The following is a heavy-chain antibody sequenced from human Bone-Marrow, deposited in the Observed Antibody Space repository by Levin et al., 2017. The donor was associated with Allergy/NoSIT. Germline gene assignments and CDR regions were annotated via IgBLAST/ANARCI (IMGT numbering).Heavy chain of an antibody. CDR2: ISWDGGST. Sequence: GESLKISCAASGFTFDDYTMHWVRQAPGKGLEWVSLISWDGGSTYYADSVKGRFTISRDNSKNSLYLQMNSLRTEDTALYYCAKDMSGTIFGVVYYYGMDGWGQGTTVTVSS. D-gene: IGHD3-3*01. V-gene: IGHV3-43*01. J-gene: IGHJ6*02. CDR1: GFTFDDYT. CDR3: AKDMSGTIFGVVYYYGMDG.